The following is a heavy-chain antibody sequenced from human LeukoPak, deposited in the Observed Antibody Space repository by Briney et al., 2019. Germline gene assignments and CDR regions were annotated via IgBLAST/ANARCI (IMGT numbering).Heavy chain of an antibody. V-gene: IGHV3-7*01. CDR2: IKQDGSEK. Sequence: GGSLRLSCVASGFTFSRYWMSWVRQAPGKGLEWVANIKQDGSEKYYVDSVMGRFTISRDNAKNSLYLQMNSLRAEDTAVYYCARTFYYDGSGYSPQYSQYWGQGTLVTVSS. CDR1: GFTFSRYW. J-gene: IGHJ1*01. CDR3: ARTFYYDGSGYSPQYSQY. D-gene: IGHD3-22*01.